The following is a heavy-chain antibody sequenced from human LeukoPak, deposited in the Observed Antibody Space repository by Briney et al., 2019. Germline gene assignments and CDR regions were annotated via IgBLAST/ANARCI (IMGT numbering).Heavy chain of an antibody. J-gene: IGHJ4*02. CDR2: ISYDGSNK. Sequence: GGSLRLSCAASGFTFSSYAMHWVRQAPGKGLEWVAVISYDGSNKYYADSVKGRFTISRDNSKNTLYLQMNSLRAEDTAVYYCARDPGSYYLDYWGQGILVTVSS. CDR3: ARDPGSYYLDY. CDR1: GFTFSSYA. V-gene: IGHV3-30-3*01. D-gene: IGHD1-26*01.